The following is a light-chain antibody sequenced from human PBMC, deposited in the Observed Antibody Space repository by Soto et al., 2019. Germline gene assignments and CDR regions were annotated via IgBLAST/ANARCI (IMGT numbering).Light chain of an antibody. Sequence: EIVMTESPATLSVSPGARVTLSCRASQSVSRNLAWYQQKPGQAPRLFXYGASTRATGIPARFSGSGSGTEFTLTISSPQYEDYAVYYCQRYNHWPPWTFGQGTKVDIK. CDR3: QRYNHWPPWT. CDR2: GAS. CDR1: QSVSRN. J-gene: IGKJ1*01. V-gene: IGKV3-15*01.